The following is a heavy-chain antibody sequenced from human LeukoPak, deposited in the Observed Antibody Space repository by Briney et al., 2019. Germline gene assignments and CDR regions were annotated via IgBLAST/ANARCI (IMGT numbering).Heavy chain of an antibody. CDR1: GGSISSYY. CDR2: IYYSGST. CDR3: ARVGAAAGTPTFDY. J-gene: IGHJ4*02. Sequence: SETLSLTCTVSGGSISSYYWSWIRQPPGKGLEWVGYIYYSGSTNYNPSLKSRVTISVDTSKNQFSLKLSSVTAAETAVYYCARVGAAAGTPTFDYWGQGTLVTVSS. D-gene: IGHD6-13*01. V-gene: IGHV4-59*01.